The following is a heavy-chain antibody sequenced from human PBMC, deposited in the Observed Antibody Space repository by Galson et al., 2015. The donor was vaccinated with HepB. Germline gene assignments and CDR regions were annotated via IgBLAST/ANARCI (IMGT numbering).Heavy chain of an antibody. CDR1: GGTFSSYA. J-gene: IGHJ5*02. CDR3: ARGEVLIEPVRGENWFDP. D-gene: IGHD1-26*01. Sequence: SVKVSCKASGGTFSSYAISWVRQAPGQGLEWMGGIIPIFGTANYAQKFQGRVTITADESTSTAYMELSSLRSEDTAVYYCARGEVLIEPVRGENWFDPWGQGTLGTVSS. CDR2: IIPIFGTA. V-gene: IGHV1-69*13.